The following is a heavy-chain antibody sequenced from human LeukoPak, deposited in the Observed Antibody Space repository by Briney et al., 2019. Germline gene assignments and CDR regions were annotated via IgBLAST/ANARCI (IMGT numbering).Heavy chain of an antibody. CDR3: ASVYCSSTSCLNWFDP. Sequence: ASVKVSCKASGGTFTSYTISWVGQAPGQGREWRGRIIPILGIAKYAQKFHGRVTITADKSTSTAYMHLSSLRSEDTAVYYCASVYCSSTSCLNWFDPWGQGTLVTVSS. CDR2: IIPILGIA. CDR1: GGTFTSYT. D-gene: IGHD2-2*01. V-gene: IGHV1-69*02. J-gene: IGHJ5*02.